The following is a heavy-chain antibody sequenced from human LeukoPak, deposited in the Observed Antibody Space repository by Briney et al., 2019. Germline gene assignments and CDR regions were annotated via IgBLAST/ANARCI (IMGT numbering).Heavy chain of an antibody. V-gene: IGHV3-30-3*01. CDR1: GFIFNSFA. CDR2: ISYDGSNK. CDR3: ARGPNSNWSGLDF. Sequence: GRSLRLSCAASGFIFNSFAMHWVRQAPGKGLEWVALISYDGSNKYYSDSVKGRFTVSRDNAKNTLYLQVNNLRAEDTAVYYCARGPNSNWSGLDFWGQGTLLTVSS. D-gene: IGHD6-6*01. J-gene: IGHJ4*02.